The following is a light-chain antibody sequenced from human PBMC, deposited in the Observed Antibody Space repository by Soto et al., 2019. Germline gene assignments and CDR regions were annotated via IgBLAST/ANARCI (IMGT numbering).Light chain of an antibody. CDR3: SSYAGSNNLV. CDR2: EVS. J-gene: IGLJ2*01. V-gene: IGLV2-8*01. CDR1: SSDVGGYKY. Sequence: QSALTQPASVSGSPGQLITISCTGTSSDVGGYKYVSWYQQHPGKAPKLIIYEVSKRPSGVPDRFSGSKSGNTASLTVSGLQAEDEADYYCSSYAGSNNLVFGGGTKLTVL.